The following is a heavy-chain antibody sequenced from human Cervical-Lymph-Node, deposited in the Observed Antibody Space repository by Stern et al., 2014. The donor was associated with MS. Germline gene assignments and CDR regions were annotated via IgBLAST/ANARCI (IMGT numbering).Heavy chain of an antibody. CDR1: RDSFTHYW. D-gene: IGHD5-24*01. J-gene: IGHJ4*02. Sequence: EVQLVESGAEVKKPGESLKISCKASRDSFTHYWIGWVRQMPGKGLEWMGILVPCNSYTKYTPSFEGQVPFSVDRSSSTAYLQWSSLKASDTAIYYCARHHGHSPTPFDSWGQGTRVTVSS. V-gene: IGHV5-51*01. CDR3: ARHHGHSPTPFDS. CDR2: LVPCNSYT.